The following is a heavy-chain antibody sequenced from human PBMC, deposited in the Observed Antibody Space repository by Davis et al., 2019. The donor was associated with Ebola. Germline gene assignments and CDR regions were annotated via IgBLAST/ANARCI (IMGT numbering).Heavy chain of an antibody. CDR3: ARDDYGSGENDAFDL. CDR2: ISSSSSYI. CDR1: GFTFSDYY. V-gene: IGHV3-11*06. Sequence: GESPKIYCAASGFTFSDYYMSWIRQAPGKGLEWVSSISSSSSYIYYADSVKGRFTISRDNAKNSLYLQMNSLRDEDTAVYYCARDDYGSGENDAFDLWGQGTMVTVSS. D-gene: IGHD3-10*01. J-gene: IGHJ3*01.